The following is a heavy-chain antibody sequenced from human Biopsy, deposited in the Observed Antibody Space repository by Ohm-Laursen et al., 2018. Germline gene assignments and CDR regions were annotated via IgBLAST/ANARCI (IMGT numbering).Heavy chain of an antibody. J-gene: IGHJ2*01. D-gene: IGHD3-22*01. CDR2: VYYTGST. V-gene: IGHV4-59*01. Sequence: SETLSLTCTVSGDSISSYYWSWIRQPPAQGLVWIGYVYYTGSTDYNPSLQSRVTISVDTSKNHFSLRLRSVTPADTAIYYCARDRGYYSDRTVPGYFDLWGRGTLVTVSS. CDR1: GDSISSYY. CDR3: ARDRGYYSDRTVPGYFDL.